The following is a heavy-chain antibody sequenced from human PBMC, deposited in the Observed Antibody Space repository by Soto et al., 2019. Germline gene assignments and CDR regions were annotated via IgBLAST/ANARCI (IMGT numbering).Heavy chain of an antibody. CDR1: GGSFSGYY. J-gene: IGHJ4*02. CDR2: INHSGST. V-gene: IGHV4-34*01. Sequence: SETLSLTCAVYGGSFSGYYWSWIRQPPGKGLEWIGEINHSGSTNYNPSLKSRVTISVDTSKNQFSLKLSSVTAADTAVYYCARSRWLKPYDYWGQGTLVTVSS. D-gene: IGHD6-19*01. CDR3: ARSRWLKPYDY.